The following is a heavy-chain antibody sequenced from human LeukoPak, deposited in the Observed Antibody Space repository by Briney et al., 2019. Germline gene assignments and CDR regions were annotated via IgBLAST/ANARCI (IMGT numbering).Heavy chain of an antibody. CDR1: GGSISSSSYY. CDR3: ARGQQLFDP. CDR2: IYYSGST. J-gene: IGHJ5*02. Sequence: SETLSLTCTVSGGSISSSSYYWGWIRQPPGKGLEWIGSIYYSGSTYYNPSLKSRVTISVDTSKNQFSLKLSSVTAADTAVYYCARGQQLFDPWGQGTLVTASS. V-gene: IGHV4-39*01. D-gene: IGHD6-13*01.